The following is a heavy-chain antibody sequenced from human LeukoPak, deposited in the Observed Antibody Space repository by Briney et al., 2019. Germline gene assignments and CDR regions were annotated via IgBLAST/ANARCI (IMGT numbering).Heavy chain of an antibody. CDR3: AREGQGSTHFDY. CDR1: GGSVSNGIYY. Sequence: PSETLSLTCTVSGGSVSNGIYYWGWIRQPPGKGLEWIGSIHSVGSTYYNPSLKSRVTISVDTSKNQFSLKLSSVTAAGTAVYYCAREGQGSTHFDYWGQGTLVTVSS. V-gene: IGHV4-39*07. J-gene: IGHJ4*02. CDR2: IHSVGST. D-gene: IGHD2-2*01.